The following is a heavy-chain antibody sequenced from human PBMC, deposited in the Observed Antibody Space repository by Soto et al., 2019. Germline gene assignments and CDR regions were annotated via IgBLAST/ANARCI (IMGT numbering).Heavy chain of an antibody. J-gene: IGHJ5*02. CDR1: GGSMSSFY. CDR2: IHPTGVT. Sequence: QVHLEESGPGLVKPSETLSLTCVVSGGSMSSFYWSWIRQSADKGLEWIGRIHPTGVTNDNPSLKSRVTMSIDTSKKQFSLTARAVTAADTARYYGARDRGGGWLDPWGQGALVTVPS. CDR3: ARDRGGGWLDP. V-gene: IGHV4-4*07. D-gene: IGHD2-15*01.